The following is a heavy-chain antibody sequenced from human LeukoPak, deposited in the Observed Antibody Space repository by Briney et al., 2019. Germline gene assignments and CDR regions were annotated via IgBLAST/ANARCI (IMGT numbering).Heavy chain of an antibody. J-gene: IGHJ4*02. CDR2: ISSSSSSI. CDR1: GFSFSYYY. Sequence: GGSLRLSCAASGFSFSYYYMNWVRQAPGKGLEWVSSISSSSSSIYYADSVKGRFTISRDNAKNSLYLQMNSLRAEDTAVYYCARVSGSYYQEDYWGQGTLVTVSS. V-gene: IGHV3-21*01. D-gene: IGHD3-10*01. CDR3: ARVSGSYYQEDY.